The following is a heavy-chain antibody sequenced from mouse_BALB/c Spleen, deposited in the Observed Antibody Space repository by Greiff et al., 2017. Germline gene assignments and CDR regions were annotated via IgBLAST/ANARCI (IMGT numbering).Heavy chain of an antibody. Sequence: QVQLQQPGAELVKPGASVKMSCKASGYTFTSYNMHWVKQTPGQGLEWIGAIYPGNGDTSYNQKFKGKATLTADKSSSTAYMQLSSLTSEDSAVYYCAREGGIYYGNFDVWGAGTTVTVSS. CDR1: GYTFTSYN. D-gene: IGHD2-1*01. J-gene: IGHJ1*01. CDR3: AREGGIYYGNFDV. V-gene: IGHV1-12*01. CDR2: IYPGNGDT.